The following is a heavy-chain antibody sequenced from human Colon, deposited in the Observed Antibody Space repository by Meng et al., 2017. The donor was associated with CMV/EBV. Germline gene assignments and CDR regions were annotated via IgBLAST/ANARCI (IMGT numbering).Heavy chain of an antibody. CDR3: ARGGDGTHGYDQDTWTFDY. V-gene: IGHV4-34*01. J-gene: IGHJ4*02. CDR2: INHGGST. Sequence: SETLSLTCAVEGGSFSGYMWTWIRQSPGSGLEWIGEINHGGSTNYSPSLKSRVAISVDLSKKQFSLKLNSVTAADTAVYYCARGGDGTHGYDQDTWTFDYWGQGSEVTVSS. D-gene: IGHD5-12*01. CDR1: GGSFSGYM.